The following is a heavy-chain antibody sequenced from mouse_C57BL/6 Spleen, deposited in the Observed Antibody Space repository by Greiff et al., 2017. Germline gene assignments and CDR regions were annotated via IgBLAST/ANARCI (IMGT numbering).Heavy chain of an antibody. Sequence: EVMLVESGGGLVQPGGSLKLSCAASGFTFRSYAMSWVRKTPEKRLEWVATISDGGSYTYYPDTVKGRFTISRDNAKHNLYLQMSHLKSEDTAMYYCARVLRRYFDVWGTGTTVTVSS. V-gene: IGHV5-4*03. CDR3: ARVLRRYFDV. D-gene: IGHD1-1*01. J-gene: IGHJ1*03. CDR1: GFTFRSYA. CDR2: ISDGGSYT.